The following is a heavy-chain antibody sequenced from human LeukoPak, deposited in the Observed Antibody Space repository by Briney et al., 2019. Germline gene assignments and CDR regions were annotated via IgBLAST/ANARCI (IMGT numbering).Heavy chain of an antibody. CDR2: INPSGGST. CDR3: AGVASYDSSGYGQYYFDY. D-gene: IGHD3-22*01. CDR1: GYTFTSYY. Sequence: ASVKVSCKASGYTFTSYYMHWVRQAPGQGLEWMGIINPSGGSTSYAQKFQGRVTMTRDTSTSTVYMELSSLRSEDTAVYYCAGVASYDSSGYGQYYFDYWGQGTLVTVSS. J-gene: IGHJ4*02. V-gene: IGHV1-46*01.